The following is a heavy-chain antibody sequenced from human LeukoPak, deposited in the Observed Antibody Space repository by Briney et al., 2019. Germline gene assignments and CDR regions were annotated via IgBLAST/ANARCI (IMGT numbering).Heavy chain of an antibody. V-gene: IGHV1-46*01. J-gene: IGHJ4*02. Sequence: GASVTVSFTASGYTCTSHYMHWVRQAPGQGLEWMGITNPGGFYTTYAQKIQDRVTMTRDTSTGTVYMELSSLRSEDTAVYYCARDEGGAVAGSLDYWGQGTLVTVSS. D-gene: IGHD6-19*01. CDR3: ARDEGGAVAGSLDY. CDR2: TNPGGFYT. CDR1: GYTCTSHY.